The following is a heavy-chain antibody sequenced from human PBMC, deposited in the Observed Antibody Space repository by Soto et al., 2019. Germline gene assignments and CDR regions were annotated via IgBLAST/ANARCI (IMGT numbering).Heavy chain of an antibody. CDR1: GDTFTDYW. D-gene: IGHD4-4*01. CDR2: IYPGDSDT. CDR3: ARNISNFRSYDSAMDV. V-gene: IGHV5-51*01. Sequence: PGESLQLSFKGSGDTFTDYWIGWVRQLPGKGLEWMGIIYPGDSDTRYSPSFQGHVTITVDKSTSTAYLQWNTLKASDTAMYYCARNISNFRSYDSAMDVWGLGTMVTVSS. J-gene: IGHJ6*02.